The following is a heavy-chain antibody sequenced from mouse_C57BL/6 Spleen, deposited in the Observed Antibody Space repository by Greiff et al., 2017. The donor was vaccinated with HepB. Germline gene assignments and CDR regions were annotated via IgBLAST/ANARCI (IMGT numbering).Heavy chain of an antibody. CDR3: ARHGDMDY. CDR2: ISNGGGST. V-gene: IGHV5-12*01. J-gene: IGHJ4*01. Sequence: DVKLVESGGGLVQPGGSLKLSCAASGFTFSDYYMYWVRQTPEKRLEWVAYISNGGGSTYYPDTVKGRFTISRDNAKNTLYLQMSRLKSEDTAMYYCARHGDMDYWGQGTSVTVSS. CDR1: GFTFSDYY.